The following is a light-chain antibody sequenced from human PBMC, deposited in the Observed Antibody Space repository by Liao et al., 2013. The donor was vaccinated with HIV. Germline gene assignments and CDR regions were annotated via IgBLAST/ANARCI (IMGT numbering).Light chain of an antibody. J-gene: IGLJ1*01. CDR2: QDR. CDR3: LAWDIRTYV. Sequence: SYELTQPPSVSVSPGQTASITCSGDKLGDKYACWYQQKPGQSPVLVIYQDRKRPSGIPERFSGSNSGNTATLTISGTQAVDEADYYCLAWDIRTYVFGTGTKLTV. CDR1: KLGDKY. V-gene: IGLV3-1*01.